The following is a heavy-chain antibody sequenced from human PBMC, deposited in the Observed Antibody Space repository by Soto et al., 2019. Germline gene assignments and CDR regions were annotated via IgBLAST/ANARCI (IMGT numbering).Heavy chain of an antibody. J-gene: IGHJ5*02. Sequence: SETLSLTCAVSGGSISSGGYSWSWIRQPPGKGLEWIGYIYHSGSTYYNPSLKSRVTISVDRSKNQFSLKLSSVTAADTAVYYCARVVLVPASLGGRWFDPWGPGTLVTVSS. CDR2: IYHSGST. CDR3: ARVVLVPASLGGRWFDP. D-gene: IGHD2-2*01. V-gene: IGHV4-30-2*01. CDR1: GGSISSGGYS.